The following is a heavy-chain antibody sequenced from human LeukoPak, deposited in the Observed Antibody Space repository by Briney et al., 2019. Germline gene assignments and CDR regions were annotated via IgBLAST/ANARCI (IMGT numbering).Heavy chain of an antibody. Sequence: SVKGRFTISRDNAKTPLYLQMNSLRAEDTAVYYCARDPYSGSYSDYYYYYMDVWGKGTTVTVSS. J-gene: IGHJ6*03. CDR3: ARDPYSGSYSDYYYYYMDV. V-gene: IGHV3-21*01. D-gene: IGHD1-26*01.